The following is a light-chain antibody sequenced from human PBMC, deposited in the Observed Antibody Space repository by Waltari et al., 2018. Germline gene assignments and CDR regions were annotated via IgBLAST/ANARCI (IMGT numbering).Light chain of an antibody. CDR2: DNN. J-gene: IGLJ3*02. CDR1: SSNIASNY. V-gene: IGLV1-51*01. Sequence: QSVLTQPPSVSAAPGQTVTISCSGSSSNIASNYVSWYQHLPGTAPKLLIYDNNKRRSEIPDRVSGSKSGTSATLGITGLQTGDEADYYCGTWDSSLSAWVFGGGTKLAVL. CDR3: GTWDSSLSAWV.